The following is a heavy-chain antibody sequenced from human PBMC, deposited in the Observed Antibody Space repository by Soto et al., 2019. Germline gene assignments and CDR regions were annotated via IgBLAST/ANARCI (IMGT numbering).Heavy chain of an antibody. CDR3: ARDGGTYLTRYYGS. D-gene: IGHD3-16*01. V-gene: IGHV4-59*01. J-gene: IGHJ5*02. CDR1: RDSISGYS. CDR2: LSYSEST. Sequence: SQTMSLPFTVCRDSISGYSRSCLLRPPGKGLECIGYLSYSESTTSTPSLKSRVTISVDTSKNQFSLELSSVTAADTAVYFCARDGGTYLTRYYGSCGQGAMVTVSS.